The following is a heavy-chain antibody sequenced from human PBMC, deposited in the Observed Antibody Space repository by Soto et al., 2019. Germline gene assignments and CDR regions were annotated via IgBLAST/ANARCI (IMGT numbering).Heavy chain of an antibody. CDR1: GYTLTELS. D-gene: IGHD4-17*01. CDR2: FDPEDGET. J-gene: IGHJ6*02. V-gene: IGHV1-24*01. Sequence: ASVKVSCKVSGYTLTELSMHWVRQAPGRGLEWMGGFDPEDGETIYAQKFQGRVTMTGDTSTDTAYMELSSLRSEDTAVYYCARVPYGDYVGGMDVWGQGTTVTVSS. CDR3: ARVPYGDYVGGMDV.